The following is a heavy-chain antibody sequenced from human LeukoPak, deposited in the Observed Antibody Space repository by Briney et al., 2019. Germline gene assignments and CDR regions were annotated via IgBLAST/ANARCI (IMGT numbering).Heavy chain of an antibody. D-gene: IGHD6-19*01. J-gene: IGHJ2*01. CDR3: AKGAEYWYFDL. V-gene: IGHV3-23*01. Sequence: GGSLRLSCAASGFTFDIYAMTWVRQAPGKGPDWVSGISASANSTYYADSVKGRFTISRDNSKNTLYLQMNSLRAEDTAVYYCAKGAEYWYFDLWGRGTLVTVSS. CDR1: GFTFDIYA. CDR2: ISASANST.